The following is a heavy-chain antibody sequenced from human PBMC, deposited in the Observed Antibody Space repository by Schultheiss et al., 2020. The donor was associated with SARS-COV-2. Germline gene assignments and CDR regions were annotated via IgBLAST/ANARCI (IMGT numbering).Heavy chain of an antibody. CDR3: AKQWDIVVVPAAITFDY. CDR2: ISGSGGST. D-gene: IGHD2-2*01. Sequence: GGSLRLSFAASGFTFSSYAMSWVRQAPGKGLEWVSAISGSGGSTYYADSVKGRFTISRDNSKNTLYLQMNSLRAEDTAVYYCAKQWDIVVVPAAITFDYWGQGTLVTVSS. V-gene: IGHV3-23*01. CDR1: GFTFSSYA. J-gene: IGHJ4*02.